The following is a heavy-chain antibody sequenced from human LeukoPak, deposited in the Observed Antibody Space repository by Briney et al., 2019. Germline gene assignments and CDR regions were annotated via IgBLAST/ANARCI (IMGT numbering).Heavy chain of an antibody. J-gene: IGHJ4*02. V-gene: IGHV4-34*01. Sequence: SETLSLTCAVYGVSFSGYYWSWIRQPPGKGLEWIGEINHSGSTNYNPSLKSRVTISVDTSKNQFSLKLSSVAAADTAVYYCARGNSGWYVSPHYFDYWGQGTLVTVSS. CDR2: INHSGST. CDR3: ARGNSGWYVSPHYFDY. CDR1: GVSFSGYY. D-gene: IGHD6-19*01.